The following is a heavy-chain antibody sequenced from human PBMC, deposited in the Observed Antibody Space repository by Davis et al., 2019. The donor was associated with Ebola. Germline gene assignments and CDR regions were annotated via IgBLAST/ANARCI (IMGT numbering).Heavy chain of an antibody. J-gene: IGHJ4*02. CDR3: AGVDIVATISFDY. V-gene: IGHV1-3*01. CDR1: AYTFTSYA. CDR2: INAGNGNK. D-gene: IGHD5-12*01. Sequence: AASVKVSCKASAYTFTSYAMHWVRQAPGQRLEWMGWINAGNGNKKYSQKFPGRVTITRDTSASTDYMELSSLRSEDTAVYYCAGVDIVATISFDYWGQGTLVTVSS.